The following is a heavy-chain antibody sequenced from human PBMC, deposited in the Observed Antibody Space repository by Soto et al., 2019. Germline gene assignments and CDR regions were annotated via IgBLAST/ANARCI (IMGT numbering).Heavy chain of an antibody. Sequence: QVQLVQSGAEVKKPGASVKVSCKASGYTFTSYDISWVRQATGQGLEWMGWMNPNSGNTGFAQKFQGRVTMTRNTSISKAYMELSSLRSAATAVYYCARERAHYGMDVWGQGTTVTVSS. CDR1: GYTFTSYD. CDR3: ARERAHYGMDV. CDR2: MNPNSGNT. D-gene: IGHD6-25*01. J-gene: IGHJ6*02. V-gene: IGHV1-8*01.